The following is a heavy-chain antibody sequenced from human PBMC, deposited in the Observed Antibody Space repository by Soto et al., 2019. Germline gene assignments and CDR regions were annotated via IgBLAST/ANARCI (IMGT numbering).Heavy chain of an antibody. CDR2: IYYSGST. CDR3: ASLLWFGEDV. Sequence: SETLSLTCTVSGGSISSSSYYWGWIRRPPGKGLEWIGSIYYSGSTYYNPSLKSRVTISVDTSKNQFSLKLSSVTAADTAVYYCASLLWFGEDVWGQGTTVTVSS. D-gene: IGHD3-10*01. V-gene: IGHV4-39*01. J-gene: IGHJ6*02. CDR1: GGSISSSSYY.